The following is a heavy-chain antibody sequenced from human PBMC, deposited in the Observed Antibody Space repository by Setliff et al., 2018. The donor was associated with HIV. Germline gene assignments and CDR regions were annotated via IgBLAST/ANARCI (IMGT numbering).Heavy chain of an antibody. CDR2: VWHDGRNK. D-gene: IGHD2-15*01. CDR3: AKDRYCSGGSCYSGNAFDL. J-gene: IGHJ3*01. CDR1: GFPFSTFG. Sequence: GESLKISCAASGFPFSTFGMHWVRQAPGKGLEWVAVVWHDGRNKYYADSVGGRFTISRDNSNNTLYLQLSSLRDDDMAVYYCAKDRYCSGGSCYSGNAFDLWGQGTMVTVSS. V-gene: IGHV3-33*06.